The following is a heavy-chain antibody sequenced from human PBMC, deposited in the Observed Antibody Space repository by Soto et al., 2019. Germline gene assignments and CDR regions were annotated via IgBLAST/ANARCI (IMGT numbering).Heavy chain of an antibody. CDR3: ARGARDYYDSSGYFYDWFDP. Sequence: ASVKVSCKASGGTFSSYAISWVRQAPGQGLEWMGGIIPIFGTANYAQKFQGRVTITADESTSTAYMELSSLRSEDTAVYYCARGARDYYDSSGYFYDWFDPWGQGTLVTVSS. CDR2: IIPIFGTA. V-gene: IGHV1-69*13. D-gene: IGHD3-22*01. CDR1: GGTFSSYA. J-gene: IGHJ5*02.